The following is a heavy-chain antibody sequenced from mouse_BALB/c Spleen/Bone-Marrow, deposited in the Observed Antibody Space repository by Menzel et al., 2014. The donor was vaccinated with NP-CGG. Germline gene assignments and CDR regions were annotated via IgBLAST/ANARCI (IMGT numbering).Heavy chain of an antibody. CDR3: ARARSGNYYAMDY. J-gene: IGHJ4*01. D-gene: IGHD2-1*01. CDR1: GFSLTSYG. V-gene: IGHV2-9*02. Sequence: SGPGLVAPSQSLSITCTVSGFSLTSYGVHWVRQPPGKGLEWLGVIWAGGSTNYNSALMSRLSISKDNSESQVFLKMNSLQTDDTAMYYCARARSGNYYAMDYWGQGTSVTVSS. CDR2: IWAGGST.